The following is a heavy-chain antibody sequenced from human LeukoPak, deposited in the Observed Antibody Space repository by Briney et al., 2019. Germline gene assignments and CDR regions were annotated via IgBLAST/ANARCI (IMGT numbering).Heavy chain of an antibody. CDR1: GFTFSSYG. CDR2: ISFDGSYK. V-gene: IGHV3-30*18. Sequence: GGSLRLSCAASGFTFSSYGMHWVRQAPGKGLEWVAVISFDGSYKHYADSVKGRFTISRDNSENTLYMQMNSLRAEDTAVYYCAKDVLVRGVINGFDYWGQGTLVTVSS. CDR3: AKDVLVRGVINGFDY. J-gene: IGHJ4*02. D-gene: IGHD3-10*01.